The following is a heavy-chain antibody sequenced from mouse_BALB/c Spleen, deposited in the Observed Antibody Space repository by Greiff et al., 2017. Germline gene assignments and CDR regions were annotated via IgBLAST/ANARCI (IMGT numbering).Heavy chain of an antibody. CDR3: TRNYRSSWFAY. CDR1: GYTFTSYY. V-gene: IGHV1S81*02. Sequence: QVHVKQSGAELVKPGASVKLSCKASGYTFTSYYMYWVKQRPGQGLEWIGEINPSNGGTNFNEKFKSKATLTVDKSSSTAYMQLSSLTSEDSAVYYCTRNYRSSWFAYWGQGTLVTVSA. D-gene: IGHD2-14*01. CDR2: INPSNGGT. J-gene: IGHJ3*01.